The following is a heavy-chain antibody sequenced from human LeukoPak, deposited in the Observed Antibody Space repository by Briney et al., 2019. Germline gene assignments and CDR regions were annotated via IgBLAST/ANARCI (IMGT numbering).Heavy chain of an antibody. D-gene: IGHD4-23*01. Sequence: GGSLRLSCAASGFTFNNYTMSWVRQAPGKGLEWVSTISINGDRTYYADSVKGRFTISRDNSNNTLYLEMNSLGAEDTATYYCAKKGTVVTPGLYFDYWAQGILVTVSS. J-gene: IGHJ4*02. CDR3: AKKGTVVTPGLYFDY. CDR1: GFTFNNYT. V-gene: IGHV3-23*01. CDR2: ISINGDRT.